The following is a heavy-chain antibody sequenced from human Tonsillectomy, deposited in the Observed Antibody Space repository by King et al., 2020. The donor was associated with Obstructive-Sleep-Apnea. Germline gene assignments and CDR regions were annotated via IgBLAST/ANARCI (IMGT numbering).Heavy chain of an antibody. CDR1: GGSLSNYY. D-gene: IGHD5/OR15-5a*01. J-gene: IGHJ4*02. CDR2: MYYSGNT. CDR3: ARHRGVEDSGVYGDYFDY. Sequence: VQLQESGPGLVKPSETLSLTCTVSGGSLSNYYWSWIRQPPGKGLEWIGYMYYSGNTNYNPSLKSRVTISADTSKIQISLRLRSVTAADTAGYYCARHRGVEDSGVYGDYFDYWGQGTLVTVSS. V-gene: IGHV4-59*08.